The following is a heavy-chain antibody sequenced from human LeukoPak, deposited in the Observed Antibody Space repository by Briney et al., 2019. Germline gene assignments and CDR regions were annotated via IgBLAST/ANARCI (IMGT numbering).Heavy chain of an antibody. J-gene: IGHJ4*02. D-gene: IGHD4-23*01. CDR2: INPNSGGT. CDR1: GYTFTGYY. CDR3: ARDRESNSLYDY. V-gene: IGHV1-2*06. Sequence: GASVKVSCKASGYTFTGYYMHWVRQAPGQGLEWMGRINPNSGGTNYAQKFQGRVTMTRDTSISTAYMELSRLRSDDTAVYYCARDRESNSLYDYWGQGTLVIVSS.